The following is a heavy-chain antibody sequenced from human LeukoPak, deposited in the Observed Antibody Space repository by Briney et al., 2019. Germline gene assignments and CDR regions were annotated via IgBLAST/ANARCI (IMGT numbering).Heavy chain of an antibody. CDR2: ITYGRVS. V-gene: IGHV4-34*01. CDR3: ARSMGLQAFYFFDY. Sequence: PSETLSLTCAVSGESFIGFHWSWVRQPPGKGLEWIAEITYGRVSNSNPSLKSRVSISLDTSKNQFSLLLTDVTAADTGVYYCARSMGLQAFYFFDYWGQGALVTVST. CDR1: GESFIGFH. D-gene: IGHD4-11*01. J-gene: IGHJ4*02.